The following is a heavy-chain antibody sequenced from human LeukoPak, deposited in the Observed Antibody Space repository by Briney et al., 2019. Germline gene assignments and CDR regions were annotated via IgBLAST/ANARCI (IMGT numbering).Heavy chain of an antibody. J-gene: IGHJ4*02. CDR3: AKLLGYVLRFDFDY. V-gene: IGHV3-23*01. D-gene: IGHD2-15*01. CDR1: GYMFNKYG. Sequence: GGSLRLSCAASGYMFNKYGINWVRQAPGKGLEWVSGISDSGGRTYYADSVKGRFTISRDNSKNTLYLQMNSLRAEDTAVYYCAKLLGYVLRFDFDYWGQGTLVTVSS. CDR2: ISDSGGRT.